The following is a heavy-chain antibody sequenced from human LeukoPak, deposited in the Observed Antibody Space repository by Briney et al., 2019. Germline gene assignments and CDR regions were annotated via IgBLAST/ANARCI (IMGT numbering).Heavy chain of an antibody. CDR1: DGSIKTDYW. V-gene: IGHV4-4*02. CDR3: ARLGYYYDSSGYYPLYYFDY. D-gene: IGHD3-22*01. Sequence: SETLSLTCTVSDGSIKTDYWWTWVRQPPGKGLEWIGETWHSGSSTNYNPSLKSRVTISVDTSKNQFSLKLSSVTAADTAVYYCARLGYYYDSSGYYPLYYFDYWGQGTLVTVSS. J-gene: IGHJ4*02. CDR2: TWHSGSST.